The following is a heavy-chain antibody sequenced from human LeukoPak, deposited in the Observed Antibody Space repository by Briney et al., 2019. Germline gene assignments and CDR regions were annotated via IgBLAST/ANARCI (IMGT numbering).Heavy chain of an antibody. CDR3: ARHPQY. Sequence: PSETLSLTCTVSGGSTSSSVYSWGWIRQPPGKGLEWIGSIYYSGSTYYNPSLKSRVAISVDTSKNQFALKLTSVTAADTAVYYCARHPQYWGQGTLVTVSS. V-gene: IGHV4-39*01. J-gene: IGHJ4*02. CDR2: IYYSGST. CDR1: GGSTSSSVYS.